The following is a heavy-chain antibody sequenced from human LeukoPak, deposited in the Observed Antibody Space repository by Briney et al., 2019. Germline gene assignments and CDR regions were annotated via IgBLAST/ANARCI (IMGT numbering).Heavy chain of an antibody. V-gene: IGHV4-31*03. Sequence: SETLSLTCTVSGGSISSGGYYWSWIRQHPGKGPEWIGYIYYSGSTYYNPSLKSRVTISVDTSKNQFSLKLSSVTAADTAVYYCARDPLHCSSTSCPYYYGMDVWGQGTTVTVSS. CDR2: IYYSGST. CDR1: GGSISSGGYY. CDR3: ARDPLHCSSTSCPYYYGMDV. J-gene: IGHJ6*02. D-gene: IGHD2-2*01.